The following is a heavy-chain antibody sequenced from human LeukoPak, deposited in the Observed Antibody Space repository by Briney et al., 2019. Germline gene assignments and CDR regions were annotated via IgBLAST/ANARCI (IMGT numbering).Heavy chain of an antibody. J-gene: IGHJ1*01. CDR3: ARDYCDSSGYYSEYFQH. V-gene: IGHV3-33*01. CDR1: GFTFSSYG. CDR2: IWYDGSNK. D-gene: IGHD3-22*01. Sequence: GGSLRLSCAASGFTFSSYGMHWVRQAPGKGLEWVAVIWYDGSNKYYADSVKGRFTISRDNSKNTLYLQMNSLRAEDTAVYYCARDYCDSSGYYSEYFQHWGQGTLVTVSS.